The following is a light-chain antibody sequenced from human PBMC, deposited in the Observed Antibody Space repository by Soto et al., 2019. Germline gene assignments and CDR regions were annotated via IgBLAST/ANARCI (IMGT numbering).Light chain of an antibody. CDR3: QTWDTGIVL. CDR2: VSSDGSH. J-gene: IGLJ2*01. CDR1: SGHNNYA. V-gene: IGLV4-69*01. Sequence: QSVLTQSPSASASLGASVKLTCTLSSGHNNYAIAWHQQQPEKGPRFLMRVSSDGSHIKGDGIPDRFSGSSSGAERYLTISSLQSEDEADFYCQTWDTGIVLFGGGTQLTV.